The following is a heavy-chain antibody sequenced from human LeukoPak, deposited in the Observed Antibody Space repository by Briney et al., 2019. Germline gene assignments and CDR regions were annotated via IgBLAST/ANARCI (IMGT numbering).Heavy chain of an antibody. V-gene: IGHV3-49*04. J-gene: IGHJ4*02. D-gene: IGHD6-13*01. CDR3: TRDIAAAGTGSYFDY. CDR2: IRSKAYGGTT. Sequence: GSLRLSCTASGSTFGDYAMSWVRQAPGKGLEWVGFIRSKAYGGTTEYAASVKGRFTISRDDSKSIAYLQMNSLKTEDTAVYYCTRDIAAAGTGSYFDYWGQGTLVTVSS. CDR1: GSTFGDYA.